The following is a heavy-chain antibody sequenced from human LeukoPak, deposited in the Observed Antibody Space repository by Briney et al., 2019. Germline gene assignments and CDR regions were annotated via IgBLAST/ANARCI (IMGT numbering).Heavy chain of an antibody. V-gene: IGHV4-34*01. CDR2: INHSGST. CDR3: ARPRPHYYGMDV. Sequence: SETLSLTCAVYGGSFSVYYWSWIRQPPGKGLEWIGEINHSGSTNYNPSLRSRVTISVDTSKNQFSLKLSSVTAADTAVYYCARPRPHYYGMDVWGQGTTVTVSS. J-gene: IGHJ6*02. CDR1: GGSFSVYY.